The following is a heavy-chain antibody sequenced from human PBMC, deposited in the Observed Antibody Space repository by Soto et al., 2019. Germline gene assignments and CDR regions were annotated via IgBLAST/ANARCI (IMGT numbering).Heavy chain of an antibody. Sequence: VESLTISCKDSGYPFTRYWIHCVLQMPGKGLEGMGRIDPSDSHTNYTPSVQGHVTFSVDKPITTAYLQWSSLKASDTAMYYCTRRPWLPITDAFDIWGHGTMVTVSS. CDR1: GYPFTRYW. D-gene: IGHD5-12*01. CDR2: IDPSDSHT. J-gene: IGHJ3*02. CDR3: TRRPWLPITDAFDI. V-gene: IGHV5-10-1*01.